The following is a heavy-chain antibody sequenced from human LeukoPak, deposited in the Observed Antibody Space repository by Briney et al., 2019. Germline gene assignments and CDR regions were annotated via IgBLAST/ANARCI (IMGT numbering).Heavy chain of an antibody. CDR3: ARQGDVGATLLDY. V-gene: IGHV4-59*08. CDR2: TYYSGST. CDR1: GGSISSYY. D-gene: IGHD1-26*01. Sequence: PSETLSLTCTVSGGSISSYYWSWIRQPPGKGLEWIGYTYYSGSTNYNPSLKSRVTISVDTSKNQFSLKLSSVTAADTAVYYCARQGDVGATLLDYWGQGTLVTVSS. J-gene: IGHJ4*02.